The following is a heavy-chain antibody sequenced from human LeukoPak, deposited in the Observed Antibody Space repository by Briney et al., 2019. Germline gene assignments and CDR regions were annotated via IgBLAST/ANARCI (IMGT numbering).Heavy chain of an antibody. Sequence: PGRSLRLSCAASEFTFDDYAMHWVRHAPGKGLEWVSGISWNSGSIGYADSVKGRFTISRDNAKNSLYLQMNSLRAEDTALYYCAKVFGSGWYFYYFDYWGQGTLVTVSS. CDR3: AKVFGSGWYFYYFDY. CDR2: ISWNSGSI. CDR1: EFTFDDYA. D-gene: IGHD6-19*01. V-gene: IGHV3-9*01. J-gene: IGHJ4*02.